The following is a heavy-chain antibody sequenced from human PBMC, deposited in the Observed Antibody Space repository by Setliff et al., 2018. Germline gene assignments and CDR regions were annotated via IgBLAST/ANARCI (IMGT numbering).Heavy chain of an antibody. CDR1: GYTLTELS. Sequence: ASVKVSCKASGYTLTELSMHWVRQAPGKGLEWMGWISAYNGNTNYAQKFQGRVTMTTDTSTSTAYMELRSLRSDDTAVYYCASYRQDVNYWGQGTLVTVSS. CDR3: ASYRQDVNY. D-gene: IGHD4-4*01. V-gene: IGHV1-18*01. J-gene: IGHJ4*02. CDR2: ISAYNGNT.